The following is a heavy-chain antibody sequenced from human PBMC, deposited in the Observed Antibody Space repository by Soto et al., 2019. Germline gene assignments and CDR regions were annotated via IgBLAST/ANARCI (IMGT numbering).Heavy chain of an antibody. CDR3: AGVVVVTAAMYYYYGMDV. Sequence: QVQLVQSGAEVKKPGASVKVSCKASGYTFTSYGISWVRQAPGQGLEWMGWISAYNGNTNYAQKLQGRVTMTTDTPPRPAYRGRRSGRADDTAVYYCAGVVVVTAAMYYYYGMDVLGQGTTVTVSS. V-gene: IGHV1-18*01. D-gene: IGHD2-2*01. CDR1: GYTFTSYG. CDR2: ISAYNGNT. J-gene: IGHJ6*02.